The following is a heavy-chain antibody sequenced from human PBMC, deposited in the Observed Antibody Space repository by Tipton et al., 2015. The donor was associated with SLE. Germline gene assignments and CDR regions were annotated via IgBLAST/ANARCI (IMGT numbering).Heavy chain of an antibody. CDR3: ARDGSSSPTGFDY. J-gene: IGHJ4*02. Sequence: SLRPSCAASGFTFSSYSMNWVRQAPGKGLEWVAVIWYDGSNKYYADSVKGRFTISRDNSKNTLYLQMNSLRAEDTAVYYCARDGSSSPTGFDYWGQGTLVTVSS. CDR2: IWYDGSNK. CDR1: GFTFSSYS. D-gene: IGHD6-13*01. V-gene: IGHV3-33*08.